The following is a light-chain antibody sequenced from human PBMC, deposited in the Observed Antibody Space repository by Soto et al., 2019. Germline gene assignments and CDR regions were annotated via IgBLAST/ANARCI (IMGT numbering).Light chain of an antibody. CDR3: QQYYSFPQT. Sequence: DIQMTQSPSSLSASVGDRVTITCRASQSISSYLNWYQQKPGKAPKLLIYAASSLQSGVPSRFSGSGSGTDSTLTISCLQSEDFATYYCQQYYSFPQTFGQGTKVDI. CDR2: AAS. CDR1: QSISSY. J-gene: IGKJ1*01. V-gene: IGKV1-39*01.